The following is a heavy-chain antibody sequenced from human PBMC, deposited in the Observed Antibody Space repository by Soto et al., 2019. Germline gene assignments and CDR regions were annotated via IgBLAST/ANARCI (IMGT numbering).Heavy chain of an antibody. V-gene: IGHV3-7*03. CDR3: ARDRYGDYVWVPFDY. D-gene: IGHD3-16*01. CDR1: GYTFANYW. CDR2: IKQDGSEK. Sequence: GGSLRLSCAASGYTFANYWLSWVRQAPGKGLEWVANIKQDGSEKYYVGSVKGRFTISRDNAKNSLYLQMNSLRAEDTAVYYCARDRYGDYVWVPFDYWGQGTLVTVSS. J-gene: IGHJ4*02.